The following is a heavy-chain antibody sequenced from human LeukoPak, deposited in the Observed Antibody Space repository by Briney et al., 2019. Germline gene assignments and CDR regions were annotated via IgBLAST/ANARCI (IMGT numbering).Heavy chain of an antibody. CDR2: ISSSSSYI. V-gene: IGHV3-21*01. CDR3: AELGITMIGGV. CDR1: GFTFSSYS. J-gene: IGHJ6*04. D-gene: IGHD3-10*02. Sequence: GGSLRLSCAASGFTFSSYSMNWVRQAPGKGLEWVSSISSSSSYIYYADSVKGRFTISRDNAENSLYLQMNSLRAEDTAVYCCAELGITMIGGVWGKGTTVTISS.